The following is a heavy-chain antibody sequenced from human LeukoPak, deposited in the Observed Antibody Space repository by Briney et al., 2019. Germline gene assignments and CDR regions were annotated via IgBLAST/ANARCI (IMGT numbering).Heavy chain of an antibody. Sequence: GGSLRLSCAASGFTFSNAWMSWVRQAPGKGLEWVSAISSSGSTIYYADSVKGRFTISRDNAKNSLYLQMNSLRAEDTAVYYCAELGSTMIGGVWGKGATVTISS. V-gene: IGHV3-11*04. D-gene: IGHD3-10*02. CDR1: GFTFSNAW. J-gene: IGHJ6*04. CDR2: ISSSGSTI. CDR3: AELGSTMIGGV.